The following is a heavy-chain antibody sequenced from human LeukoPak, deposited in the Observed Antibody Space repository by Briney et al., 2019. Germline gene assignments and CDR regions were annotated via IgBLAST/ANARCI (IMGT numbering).Heavy chain of an antibody. CDR2: ISSSSSYI. CDR3: ARGAWFDP. Sequence: PGGSLRLSCAASGFSVGGNYISWVRQAPGKGLEWVSSISSSSSYIDYADSVKGRFTISRDNAKNSLYLQMNSLRAEDTAVYYCARGAWFDPWGQGTLVTVSS. J-gene: IGHJ5*02. V-gene: IGHV3-21*01. CDR1: GFSVGGNY.